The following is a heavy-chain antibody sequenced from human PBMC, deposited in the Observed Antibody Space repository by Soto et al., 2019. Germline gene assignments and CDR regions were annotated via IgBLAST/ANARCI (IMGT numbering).Heavy chain of an antibody. V-gene: IGHV5-51*01. CDR1: GYSFTNYW. J-gene: IGHJ4*02. CDR3: ARSFTAGTAGDY. CDR2: INPGDSDT. Sequence: EVQLVQSGAEVKKPGESLKISCKGSGYSFTNYWIDWVRQMPGKGLEWMGIINPGDSDTRYSPSFQGQVTISVDKSISSAYLQWNRLKASDTAMYFCARSFTAGTAGDYWGQGTLVTVSS. D-gene: IGHD6-19*01.